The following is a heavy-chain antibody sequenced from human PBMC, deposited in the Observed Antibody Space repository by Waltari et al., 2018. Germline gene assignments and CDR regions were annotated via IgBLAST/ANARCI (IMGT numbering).Heavy chain of an antibody. D-gene: IGHD6-19*01. CDR2: FYYSGST. CDR1: GGSIRSYY. CDR3: ARGGYSSGWYPGFDY. J-gene: IGHJ4*02. Sequence: QVQLQESGPGLVKPSETLSLTCTVSGGSIRSYYWSWIRQPPGKGLEWIGYFYYSGSTNYNPSLKSRVTISVDTSKNQFSLKLSSVTAADTAVYYCARGGYSSGWYPGFDYWGQGTLVTVSS. V-gene: IGHV4-59*01.